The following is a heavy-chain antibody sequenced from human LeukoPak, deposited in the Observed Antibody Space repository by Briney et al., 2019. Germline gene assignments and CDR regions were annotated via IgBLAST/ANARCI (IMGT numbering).Heavy chain of an antibody. CDR3: AREDGSSWQNCYYYYDMDV. V-gene: IGHV3-7*01. CDR1: GFTFSSYW. J-gene: IGHJ6*02. CDR2: IKQDGSEK. Sequence: GGSLRLSCAASGFTFSSYWMSWVRQAPGKGLEWVANIKQDGSEKYYVDSVKGRFTISRDNAKNSLYLQMNSLRAEDTAVYYCAREDGSSWQNCYYYYDMDVWGQGTTVTVSS. D-gene: IGHD6-13*01.